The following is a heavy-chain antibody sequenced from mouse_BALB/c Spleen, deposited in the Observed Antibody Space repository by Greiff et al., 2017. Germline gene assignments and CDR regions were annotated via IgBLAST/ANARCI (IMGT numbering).Heavy chain of an antibody. Sequence: QVHVKQSGPGLVAPSQSLSITCTVSGFSLTSYGVHWVRQPPGKGLEWLGVIWAGGSTNYNSALMSRLSISKDNSKSQVFLKMNSLQTDDTAMYYCATSAMIITMDYWGQGTSVTVSS. V-gene: IGHV2-9*02. CDR2: IWAGGST. CDR1: GFSLTSYG. D-gene: IGHD2-4*01. CDR3: ATSAMIITMDY. J-gene: IGHJ4*01.